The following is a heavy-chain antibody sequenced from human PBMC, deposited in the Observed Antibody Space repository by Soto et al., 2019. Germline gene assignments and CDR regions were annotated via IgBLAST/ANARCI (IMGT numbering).Heavy chain of an antibody. D-gene: IGHD3-3*01. Sequence: GGSLRLSCAASGFTFSSYAMHWVRQAPGKGLEWVAVISYDGSNKYYADSVKGRFTISRDNSKNTLYLQMNSLRAEDTAVYYCARSYYDFWSGYYDVRVLDYWGQGTLVTVSS. J-gene: IGHJ4*02. V-gene: IGHV3-30-3*01. CDR2: ISYDGSNK. CDR1: GFTFSSYA. CDR3: ARSYYDFWSGYYDVRVLDY.